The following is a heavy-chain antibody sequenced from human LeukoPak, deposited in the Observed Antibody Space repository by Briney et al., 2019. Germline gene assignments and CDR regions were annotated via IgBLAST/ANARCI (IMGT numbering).Heavy chain of an antibody. CDR1: GGSISSYY. Sequence: SETLSLTCTVSGGSISSYYWSWIRQPPGKGLEWIGYIYYSGSTNYNPSLKSRVTISVDTSKNQFSLKLSSVTAADTAVYYCASLGFLWFGDEYYYMDVWGKGTTVTISS. V-gene: IGHV4-59*08. CDR2: IYYSGST. CDR3: ASLGFLWFGDEYYYMDV. J-gene: IGHJ6*03. D-gene: IGHD3-10*01.